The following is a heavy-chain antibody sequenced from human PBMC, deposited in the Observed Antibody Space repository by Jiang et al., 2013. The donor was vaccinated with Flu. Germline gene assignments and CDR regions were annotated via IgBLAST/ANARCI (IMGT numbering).Heavy chain of an antibody. CDR1: GFTFNTYA. V-gene: IGHV3-23*04. J-gene: IGHJ4*02. CDR3: VKDTSGYDVLTGADY. CDR2: ISVSGDNT. D-gene: IGHD3-9*01. Sequence: QLVESGGGLVQPGGSLRLSCAASGFTFNTYAMSWVRQAPGKGLEWVSGISVSGDNTYYADSVRGRFTISRDNSKYTLFLQMDSLRAEDTAVYYCVKDTSGYDVLTGADYWGQGTLVTVSS.